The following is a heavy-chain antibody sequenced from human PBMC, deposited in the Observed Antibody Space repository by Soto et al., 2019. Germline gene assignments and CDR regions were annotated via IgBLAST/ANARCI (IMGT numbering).Heavy chain of an antibody. CDR2: IWYDGSNE. Sequence: GGSLRLSCAASGFTFNSYSMHWVRQAPGKGLEWVAEIWYDGSNEYYADSVKGRFTISRDNSKNTLYLQMNSLRAEDTAVYYCARDPVAVTGSFIDSWGQGTLVTVSS. V-gene: IGHV3-33*01. CDR3: ARDPVAVTGSFIDS. J-gene: IGHJ4*02. CDR1: GFTFNSYS. D-gene: IGHD2-21*02.